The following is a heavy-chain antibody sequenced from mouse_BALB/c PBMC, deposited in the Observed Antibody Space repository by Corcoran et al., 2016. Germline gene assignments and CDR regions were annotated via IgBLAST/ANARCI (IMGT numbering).Heavy chain of an antibody. CDR3: ARWDWYCDV. J-gene: IGHJ1*01. Sequence: EVQLQQSRAELVKPGASVQLSCTASGFNIKDTYMHWVKQRPEQGLEWIGRIDPANGNTKYDPKFQGKATITADTSSNTAYLQLSSLTSEDTAVYYCARWDWYCDVWGAGTTVTVSA. CDR1: GFNIKDTY. V-gene: IGHV14-3*02. CDR2: IDPANGNT.